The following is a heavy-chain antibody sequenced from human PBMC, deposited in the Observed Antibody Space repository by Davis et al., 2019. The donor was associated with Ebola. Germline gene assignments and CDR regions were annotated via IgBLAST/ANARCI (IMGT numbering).Heavy chain of an antibody. J-gene: IGHJ4*02. V-gene: IGHV1-69*13. D-gene: IGHD2-15*01. CDR2: IIPIFGTA. CDR1: GGTFSSYA. CDR3: ARGYCSGGSCYDPKTYYFDY. Sequence: SVKVSCKASGGTFSSYAISWVRQAPGQGLEWMGGIIPIFGTANYAQKFQGRVTITADESTSTAYMELSSLRSEDTAVYYCARGYCSGGSCYDPKTYYFDYWGQGTLVTVSS.